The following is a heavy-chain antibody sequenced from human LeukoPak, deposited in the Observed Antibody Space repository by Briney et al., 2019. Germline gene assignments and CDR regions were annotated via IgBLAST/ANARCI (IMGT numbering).Heavy chain of an antibody. CDR2: ISGSGGRT. J-gene: IGHJ4*02. Sequence: QPGGSLRLSCAASGFTFSSYAMNWVRQAPGKGLEWVSAISGSGGRTYYADSVKGRFTISRDNSKNTLYLQMNSLRAEDTAVYYCAKAPSDSSGYYYVEVDYWGQGTLVTVSS. V-gene: IGHV3-23*01. D-gene: IGHD3-22*01. CDR3: AKAPSDSSGYYYVEVDY. CDR1: GFTFSSYA.